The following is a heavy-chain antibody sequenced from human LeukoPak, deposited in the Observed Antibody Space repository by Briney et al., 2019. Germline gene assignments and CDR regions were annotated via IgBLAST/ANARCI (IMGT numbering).Heavy chain of an antibody. CDR1: GGSISSYY. Sequence: SETLSLTCTVSGGSISSYYWSWIRQPPGKGLEWIGYIYYSGSTNYNPSLKSRVTISVDTSKNQFSLKLSSVTAADTAVYYCAREGQWLPGFDYWGQGTPITVSS. J-gene: IGHJ4*02. V-gene: IGHV4-59*01. D-gene: IGHD6-19*01. CDR3: AREGQWLPGFDY. CDR2: IYYSGST.